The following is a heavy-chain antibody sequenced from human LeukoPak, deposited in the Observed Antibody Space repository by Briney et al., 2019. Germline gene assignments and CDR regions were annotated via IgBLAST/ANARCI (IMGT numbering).Heavy chain of an antibody. CDR3: TSSGSYYVFDS. D-gene: IGHD1-26*01. CDR2: IYSGGST. V-gene: IGHV3-53*05. Sequence: GGSLRLSCAAFGFIVSSDYLSWVRQAPGKGLEWVSAIYSGGSTYYADSVKGRFTISRDNAKNSLYLQMNSLRTEDTALYYCTSSGSYYVFDSWGQGTLVTVSS. J-gene: IGHJ4*02. CDR1: GFIVSSDY.